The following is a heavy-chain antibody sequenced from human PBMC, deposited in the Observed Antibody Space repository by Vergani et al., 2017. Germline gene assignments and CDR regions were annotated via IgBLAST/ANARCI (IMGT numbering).Heavy chain of an antibody. CDR1: GFTLSYYD. CDR2: IQFDGSHQ. J-gene: IGHJ4*02. Sequence: QVQLVESGAGVVQRGGYLRLSCATSGFTLSYYDMQWTRQGPGKGLEFVAFIQFDGSHQYYADSVKGRFTLSRDFSKNTLYLQMNSLRTDDTATYYCAKHFRGWGIDYWGKGTQV. V-gene: IGHV3-30*02. CDR3: AKHFRGWGIDY. D-gene: IGHD3-16*01.